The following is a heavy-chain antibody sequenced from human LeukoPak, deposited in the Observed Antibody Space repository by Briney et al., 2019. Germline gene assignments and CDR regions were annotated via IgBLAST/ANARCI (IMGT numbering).Heavy chain of an antibody. J-gene: IGHJ4*02. CDR2: IRYDGSDK. V-gene: IGHV3-30*02. CDR3: VRDTSVGAAYFDL. Sequence: GGSLRLSCAASRFRFSSHGMHWVRQAPGKGLEWVAFIRYDGSDKFYADSVAGRITISRDNSKNILSLQMTTLRPDDTAVYFCVRDTSVGAAYFDLWGQGALVAVTS. CDR1: RFRFSSHG. D-gene: IGHD3-3*01.